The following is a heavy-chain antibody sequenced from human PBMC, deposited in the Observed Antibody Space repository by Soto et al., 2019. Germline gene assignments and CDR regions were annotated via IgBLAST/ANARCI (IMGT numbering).Heavy chain of an antibody. Sequence: ASVKVSCKASGYTFTSYAMHWVRQAPGQRLEWMGWINAGNGNTKYSQKFQGRVTITRDTSASTAYMELSSLRSEDTAVYYCARYRGFGYYDYYCYLKYVWGQGSTV. CDR1: GYTFTSYA. CDR2: INAGNGNT. CDR3: ARYRGFGYYDYYCYLKYV. D-gene: IGHD1-26*01. J-gene: IGHJ6*02. V-gene: IGHV1-3*01.